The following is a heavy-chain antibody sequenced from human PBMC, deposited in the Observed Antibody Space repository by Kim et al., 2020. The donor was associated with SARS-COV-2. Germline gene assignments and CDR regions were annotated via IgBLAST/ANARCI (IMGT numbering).Heavy chain of an antibody. Sequence: AASVKGRFTISRENANNSVYLQMNSLRVDDTAVYFCARDLGDHDPSGIPWGQGTLVTVSS. CDR3: ARDLGDHDPSGIP. D-gene: IGHD3-16*01. V-gene: IGHV3-11*05. J-gene: IGHJ5*02.